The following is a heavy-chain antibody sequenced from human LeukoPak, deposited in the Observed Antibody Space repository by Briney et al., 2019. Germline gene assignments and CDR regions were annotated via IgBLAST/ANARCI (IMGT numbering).Heavy chain of an antibody. CDR1: GYSFTSYY. CDR3: ARVRSGYYYFDY. J-gene: IGHJ4*02. D-gene: IGHD3-22*01. Sequence: ASVKVSCKASGYSFTSYYMHWVRQAPGQGLEWMGIINPSGGSTNYAQKFQGRVTMSRDTSTSTVYMELSSLRSKDTAVYYCARVRSGYYYFDYWGQGTLVTVSS. V-gene: IGHV1-46*01. CDR2: INPSGGST.